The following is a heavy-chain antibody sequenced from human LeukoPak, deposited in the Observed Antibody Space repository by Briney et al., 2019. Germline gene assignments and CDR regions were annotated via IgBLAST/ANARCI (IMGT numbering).Heavy chain of an antibody. CDR2: MYLSGTT. D-gene: IGHD3-22*01. Sequence: SETLSLTCTVSGDSINSLDLWGWVSQPPGKGLEWIGEMYLSGTTHSNPSAKSRVTISIDKSKNQFFLNLSSVTAADTAVYYCAGLVGRYSSGLYYYYFDYWGQGTLVTVSS. V-gene: IGHV4-4*02. J-gene: IGHJ4*02. CDR1: GDSINSLDL. CDR3: AGLVGRYSSGLYYYYFDY.